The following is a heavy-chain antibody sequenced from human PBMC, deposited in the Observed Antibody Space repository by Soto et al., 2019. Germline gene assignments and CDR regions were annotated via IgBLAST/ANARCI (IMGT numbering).Heavy chain of an antibody. CDR3: ARGRYWYFDL. Sequence: QVQLQEAGPGLVKPSQTLSLTCTVSGGSISSGGFYWSWIRQHPGKGLEWIGYIYYSGSTYYNPSLKSRVTIAVDTSKNEFYLRLSSVTAADTAVYYCARGRYWYFDLWGRGTLVTVSS. V-gene: IGHV4-31*03. CDR2: IYYSGST. CDR1: GGSISSGGFY. J-gene: IGHJ2*01.